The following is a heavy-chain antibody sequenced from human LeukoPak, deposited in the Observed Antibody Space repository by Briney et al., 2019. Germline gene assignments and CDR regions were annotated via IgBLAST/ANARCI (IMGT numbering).Heavy chain of an antibody. D-gene: IGHD6-6*01. CDR3: ATPPSNADAFDI. CDR1: GYTFTDYY. J-gene: IGHJ3*02. V-gene: IGHV1-69-2*01. Sequence: EASVKVSCXVSGYTFTDYYMHWVQQARGKGLEWMGLVDPEDGETIYAEKFQGRVTITADTSTDTAYMELSSLRSEDTAVYYCATPPSNADAFDIWGQGTMVTVSS. CDR2: VDPEDGET.